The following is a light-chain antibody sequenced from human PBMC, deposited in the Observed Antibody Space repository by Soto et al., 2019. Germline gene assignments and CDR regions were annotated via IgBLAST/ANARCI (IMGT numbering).Light chain of an antibody. J-gene: IGKJ4*01. CDR1: QSISDT. CDR3: QQRQNWPPLT. Sequence: EIVMTQSPVTLSVSPGGRATLSCRASQSISDTLAWYQQKPGQAPRLLIHGASTRAPGFPARFSGSGSGTDFTLTISSLQSEDFAVYYCQQRQNWPPLTFGGGTRVDIK. V-gene: IGKV3-15*01. CDR2: GAS.